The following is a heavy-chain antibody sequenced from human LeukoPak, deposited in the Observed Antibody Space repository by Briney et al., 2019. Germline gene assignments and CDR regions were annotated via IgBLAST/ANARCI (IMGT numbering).Heavy chain of an antibody. CDR2: IRQDGSEK. CDR1: GFTLSSYW. D-gene: IGHD5-12*01. CDR3: AREWWLRSSFDY. V-gene: IGHV3-7*01. Sequence: SGGSLRLSCAASGFTLSSYWMSWVRQAPGKGLECVANIRQDGSEKYYVDSAKGRFTISRDNAKNSLYLQMNSLRAEDTAVYYCAREWWLRSSFDYWGQGTLVTVSS. J-gene: IGHJ4*02.